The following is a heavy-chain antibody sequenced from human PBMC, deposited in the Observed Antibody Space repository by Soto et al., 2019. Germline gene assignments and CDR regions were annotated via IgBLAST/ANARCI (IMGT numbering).Heavy chain of an antibody. CDR2: NYYSGST. CDR1: GGSVSSGSYY. Sequence: PSETLSLTCTVSGGSVSSGSYYWSWIRQPPGKGLEWIGYNYYSGSTNYNPSLKSRVTISVDTSKNQFSLKLSSVTAADTAVYYCARSTYYYDSSGFQTPAYFDYWGQGTLVTSPQ. V-gene: IGHV4-61*01. CDR3: ARSTYYYDSSGFQTPAYFDY. D-gene: IGHD3-22*01. J-gene: IGHJ4*02.